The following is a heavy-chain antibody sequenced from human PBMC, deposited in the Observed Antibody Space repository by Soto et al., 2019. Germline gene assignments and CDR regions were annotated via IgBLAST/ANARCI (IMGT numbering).Heavy chain of an antibody. V-gene: IGHV3-49*03. D-gene: IGHD3-10*01. CDR2: IRSKAYGGTT. CDR3: TRANGDTKTKSRSPFDC. J-gene: IGHJ3*01. CDR1: GFTFGDYA. Sequence: HPGGSLRLSCTASGFTFGDYAMSWFRQAPGKGLEWVGFIRSKAYGGTTEYAASVKGRFTISRDDSKSIAYLQMNSLKTEDTAVYYCTRANGDTKTKSRSPFDCWGQGTMVNVSS.